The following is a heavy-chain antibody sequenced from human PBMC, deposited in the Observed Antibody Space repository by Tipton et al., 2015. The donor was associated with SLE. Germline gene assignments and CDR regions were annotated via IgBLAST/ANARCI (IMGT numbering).Heavy chain of an antibody. V-gene: IGHV4-59*12. J-gene: IGHJ6*03. CDR3: ARVGYLGSGKTWDMDV. D-gene: IGHD3-10*01. CDR1: GASMRSSY. CDR2: MYSGGSA. Sequence: TLSLTCTVSGASMRSSYWSWIRQPPGKGLEWIASMYSGGSANYNPSLKTRVTISVDTSKKQFSLKLSSVTAADTAVYHCARVGYLGSGKTWDMDVWGKGITVTVSS.